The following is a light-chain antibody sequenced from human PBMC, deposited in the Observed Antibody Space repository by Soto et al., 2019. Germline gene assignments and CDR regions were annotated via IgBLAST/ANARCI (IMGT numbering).Light chain of an antibody. CDR1: QSISSSY. CDR3: QQYGISSIS. Sequence: EIVLTQSPGTLSLSPGERATLSCRASQSISSSYFSWYQQKPGQAPRLLIYGASSRATGITDRFSGSGSGTDFTLTISRLEPEDFAVYYCQQYGISSISFGQGTRLEIK. J-gene: IGKJ5*01. V-gene: IGKV3-20*01. CDR2: GAS.